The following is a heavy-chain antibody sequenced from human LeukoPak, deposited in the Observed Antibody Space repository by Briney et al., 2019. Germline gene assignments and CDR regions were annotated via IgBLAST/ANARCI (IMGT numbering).Heavy chain of an antibody. D-gene: IGHD5-18*01. CDR3: ARESTAMLPFDY. V-gene: IGHV3-48*03. Sequence: PGGSLRLSCAASGFTFSSYEMNWVRQAPGKGLEWVSYISSSGSTIYYADSVKGRFTISRDNAKNSLYLQMNSLRAEDTAVYYCARESTAMLPFDYWGQGTLVTVSS. CDR2: ISSSGSTI. J-gene: IGHJ4*02. CDR1: GFTFSSYE.